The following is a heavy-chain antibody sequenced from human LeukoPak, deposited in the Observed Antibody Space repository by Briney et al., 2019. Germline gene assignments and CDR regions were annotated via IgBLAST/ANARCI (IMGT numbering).Heavy chain of an antibody. V-gene: IGHV1-24*01. J-gene: IGHJ3*02. D-gene: IGHD3-9*01. CDR1: GYTLTELS. CDR2: FDPEDGET. Sequence: GASVKVSCKVSGYTLTELSMHWVRQAPGKGLEWMGGFDPEDGETIYAQKFQGRVTMTEATSTDTAYMELSSLRSEDTAVYYCATDPATLRGTYYDILTGLPRGYAFDIWGQGTMVTVSS. CDR3: ATDPATLRGTYYDILTGLPRGYAFDI.